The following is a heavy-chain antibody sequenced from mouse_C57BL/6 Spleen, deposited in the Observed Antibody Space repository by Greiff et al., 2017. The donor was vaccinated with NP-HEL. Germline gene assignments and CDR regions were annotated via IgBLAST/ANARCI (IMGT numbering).Heavy chain of an antibody. CDR3: ARRDYYGSSYGRYFDV. Sequence: DVQLQESGPELVKPGASVKISCKASGYSFTGYYMNWVKQSPEKSLEWIGEINPSTGGTTYNQKFKAKATLTVDKSSSTAYMQLKSLTSEDSAVYYCARRDYYGSSYGRYFDVWGTGTTVTVSS. CDR1: GYSFTGYY. J-gene: IGHJ1*03. D-gene: IGHD1-1*01. CDR2: INPSTGGT. V-gene: IGHV1-42*01.